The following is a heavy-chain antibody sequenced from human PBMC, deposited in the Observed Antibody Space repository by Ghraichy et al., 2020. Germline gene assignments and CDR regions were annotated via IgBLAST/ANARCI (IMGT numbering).Heavy chain of an antibody. CDR2: IYPGDSDT. CDR3: ARPRRDGYNFDAFDI. CDR1: GYSFTSYW. V-gene: IGHV5-51*01. D-gene: IGHD5-24*01. J-gene: IGHJ3*02. Sequence: GGSLRLSCKGSGYSFTSYWIGWVRQMPGKGLEWMGIIYPGDSDTRYSPSFQGQVTISADKSISTAYLQWSSLKASDTAMYYCARPRRDGYNFDAFDIWGQGTMVTVSS.